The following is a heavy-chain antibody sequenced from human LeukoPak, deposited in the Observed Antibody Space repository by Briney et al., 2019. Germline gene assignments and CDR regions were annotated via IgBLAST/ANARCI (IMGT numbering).Heavy chain of an antibody. Sequence: SVKVSCKASGGTFSSYAISWVRQAPGQGLEWMGRIIPILGIANYAQKFQGRVTITADKSTSTAYMELSSLRSEDTAVYYCARGAACVDGDYVEYYYGMDVWGQGTTVTVSS. J-gene: IGHJ6*02. CDR2: IIPILGIA. V-gene: IGHV1-69*04. D-gene: IGHD4-17*01. CDR1: GGTFSSYA. CDR3: ARGAACVDGDYVEYYYGMDV.